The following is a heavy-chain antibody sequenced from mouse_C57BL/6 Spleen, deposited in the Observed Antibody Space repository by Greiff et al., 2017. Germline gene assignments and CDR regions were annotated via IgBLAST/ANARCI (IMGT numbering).Heavy chain of an antibody. Sequence: EVKVEESGGGLVQPGGSMKLSCAASGFTFSDAWMDWVRQSPEKGLEWVAEISNEANNHAYSYDVSVNGRCTISRDESKSSVYLQMNGFRAEDTGIYYCYGKLRLRWAYWGQGTLVTVSA. CDR1: GFTFSDAW. CDR3: YGKLRLRWAY. CDR2: ISNEANNHAY. J-gene: IGHJ3*01. D-gene: IGHD3-2*02. V-gene: IGHV6-6*01.